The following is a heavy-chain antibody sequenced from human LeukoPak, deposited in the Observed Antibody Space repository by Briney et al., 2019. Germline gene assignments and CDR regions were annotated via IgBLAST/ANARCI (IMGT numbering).Heavy chain of an antibody. CDR2: IYSGGGGIT. Sequence: GGSLRLSCAASGFTMFSYMNWVRQAPGKGLEWVAVIYSGGGGITYYADSVKGRFTLSRDNSKNTLYLQMNSLRAEDTAVYYCARGGNWDLYYFDNWGQGTLVTVSS. CDR1: GFTMFSY. J-gene: IGHJ4*02. D-gene: IGHD7-27*01. CDR3: ARGGNWDLYYFDN. V-gene: IGHV3-53*01.